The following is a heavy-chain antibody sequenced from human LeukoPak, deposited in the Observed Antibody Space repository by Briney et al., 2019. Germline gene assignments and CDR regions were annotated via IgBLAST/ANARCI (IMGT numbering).Heavy chain of an antibody. CDR2: IYHSGSA. CDR3: ARVGYSSSGAFDY. V-gene: IGHV4-30-2*01. D-gene: IGHD6-6*01. CDR1: GDSISSGGSC. J-gene: IGHJ4*02. Sequence: PSQTLSLTCTVSGDSISSGGSCWSWIRQPPGKGLEWIGYIYHSGSAHYSPSLKSRVTISVDRSKNQFSLKLNSVTAADTAVYYCARVGYSSSGAFDYWGQGTLVTVSS.